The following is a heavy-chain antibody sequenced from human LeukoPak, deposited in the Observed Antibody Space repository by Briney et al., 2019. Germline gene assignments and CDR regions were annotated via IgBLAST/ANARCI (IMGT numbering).Heavy chain of an antibody. D-gene: IGHD3-22*01. CDR2: IYSGGST. Sequence: GGSLRLSRAASGFTVRSYYMSWVRQAPGPGLEWVAVIYSGGSTYYADSVKGRFTISRDNSKNTLYLQMNSLRAEDTAVYYCAREYYYDSSGYYDYWGQGTLATVSS. V-gene: IGHV3-53*01. J-gene: IGHJ4*02. CDR1: GFTVRSYY. CDR3: AREYYYDSSGYYDY.